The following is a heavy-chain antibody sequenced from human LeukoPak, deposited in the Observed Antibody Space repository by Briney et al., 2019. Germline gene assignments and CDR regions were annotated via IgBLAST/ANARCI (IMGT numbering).Heavy chain of an antibody. CDR3: ARKKGGDSIGYYYYYYMDV. CDR2: INHSGST. CDR1: GGSISSYY. Sequence: SETLSLTCTVSGGSISSYYWSWIRQPPGKGLEWIGEINHSGSTNYNPSLKSRVTISVDTSKNQFSLKLSSVTAADTAVYYCARKKGGDSIGYYYYYYMDVWGKGTTVTVSS. J-gene: IGHJ6*03. D-gene: IGHD2-21*02. V-gene: IGHV4-34*01.